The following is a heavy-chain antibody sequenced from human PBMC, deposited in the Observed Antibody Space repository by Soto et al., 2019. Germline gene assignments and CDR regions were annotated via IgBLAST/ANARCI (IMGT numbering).Heavy chain of an antibody. CDR1: GYTFTSYG. J-gene: IGHJ4*02. V-gene: IGHV1-18*01. CDR3: ARDRGSYALDY. D-gene: IGHD1-26*01. Sequence: QVQLVQSGAEVKKPGASVKVSCKASGYTFTSYGISWVRQAPGQGLEWMGWISAYNGNTNYAQKLQGRVTMTTDTSTRTGYLELRSLRSDDTAVDYCARDRGSYALDYWGQGTLVTVSS. CDR2: ISAYNGNT.